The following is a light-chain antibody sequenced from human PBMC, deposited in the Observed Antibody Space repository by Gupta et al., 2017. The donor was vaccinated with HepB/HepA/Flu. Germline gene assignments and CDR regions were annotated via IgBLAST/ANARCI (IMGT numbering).Light chain of an antibody. CDR3: NSRDSSGNHYV. V-gene: IGLV3-19*01. CDR1: SLRGYY. CDR2: GKN. J-gene: IGLJ1*01. Sequence: ELTQDPAVSVALGQTVRITCQGDSLRGYYASWYQQKPGQAPVLVIYGKNNRPSGIPDRFSGSSSGNTASLTITGAQAEDEADYYCNSRDSSGNHYVFGTGTKVTVL.